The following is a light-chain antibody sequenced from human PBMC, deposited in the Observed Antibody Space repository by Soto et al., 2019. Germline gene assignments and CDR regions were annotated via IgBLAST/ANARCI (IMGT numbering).Light chain of an antibody. CDR1: QSVSSN. CDR2: GAS. J-gene: IGKJ4*01. Sequence: EIVMTQSPATLSVSPGERATLSCRASQSVSSNLAWYQQKPGQAPRLLIYGASTRATGIPARFSGSGSGTEFTLTISSLQSEDFAVYYCQQYNRYPLTFGGGTKVEIK. V-gene: IGKV3-15*01. CDR3: QQYNRYPLT.